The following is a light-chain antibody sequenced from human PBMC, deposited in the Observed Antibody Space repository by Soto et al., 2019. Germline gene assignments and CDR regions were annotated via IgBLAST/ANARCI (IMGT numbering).Light chain of an antibody. CDR2: GAS. CDR3: QQYSAWPLT. V-gene: IGKV3-15*01. CDR1: QSVRSN. J-gene: IGKJ4*01. Sequence: EIVMTQSPAILSVSPGERATLFCRASQSVRSNFLAWYQHKPGQAPRLLIHGASTRPTGVPARFSGSASETEFTLTISSLQSEDFAVYYCQQYSAWPLTFGGGTKVEIK.